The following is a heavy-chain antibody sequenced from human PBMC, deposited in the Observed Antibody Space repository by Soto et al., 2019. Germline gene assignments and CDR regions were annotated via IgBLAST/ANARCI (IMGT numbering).Heavy chain of an antibody. CDR2: ISGSGGST. CDR1: GFTFSSYA. J-gene: IGHJ6*02. V-gene: IGHV3-23*01. Sequence: GGSLRLSCAASGFTFSSYAMSWVRPAPGKGLEWVSAISGSGGSTYYADSVKGRFTISRDNSKNTLYLQMNSLRAEDTALYYCAKDIGTDMATRPSTYYYYYYGMDVWGQGTTVTVSS. CDR3: AKDIGTDMATRPSTYYYYYYGMDV. D-gene: IGHD2-15*01.